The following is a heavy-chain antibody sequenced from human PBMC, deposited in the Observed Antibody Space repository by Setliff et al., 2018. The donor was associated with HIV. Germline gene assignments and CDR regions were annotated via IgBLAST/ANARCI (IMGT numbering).Heavy chain of an antibody. CDR2: IYYSGRT. V-gene: IGHV4-39*07. D-gene: IGHD2-8*01. CDR1: RGSISSTSHY. CDR3: AGEIAPAARLPNVGGPPPPGYYHYMDV. Sequence: SETLSLTCIVSRGSISSTSHYWGWVRQSPGRRLEWIGSIYYSGRTYYNPFLKSRVTMSVDTSTNQFSLDLTSVTAADTAVYFCAGEIAPAARLPNVGGPPPPGYYHYMDVWGKGTTVTVSS. J-gene: IGHJ6*03.